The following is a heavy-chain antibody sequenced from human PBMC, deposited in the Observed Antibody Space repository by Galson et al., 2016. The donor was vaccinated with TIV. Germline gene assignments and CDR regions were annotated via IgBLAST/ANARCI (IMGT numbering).Heavy chain of an antibody. CDR1: GDSISAVYY. J-gene: IGHJ3*01. CDR3: ARHRKMGTRAYSFVV. CDR2: VYHTGTT. V-gene: IGHV4-38-2*01. Sequence: ETLSLTCDVSGDSISAVYYWAWIRPPPGRGPEWIGSVYHTGTTYYSSPLKRRASISVDTSTIQFSLKLSSVTAADTALYYCARHRKMGTRAYSFVVWGQGTKVIVSS. D-gene: IGHD5-24*01.